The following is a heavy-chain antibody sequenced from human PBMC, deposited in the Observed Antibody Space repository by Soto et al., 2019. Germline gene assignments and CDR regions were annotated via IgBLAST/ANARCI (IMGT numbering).Heavy chain of an antibody. Sequence: GESLKISCKGSGYSFTSYRISWVHQMPGKGLEWMGRIDPSDSYTNYSPSFQGHVTISADKSISTAYLQWSSLKASDTAMYYRARLGDYSRLADYYYYYGMDVWGQGTTVTVSS. CDR3: ARLGDYSRLADYYYYYGMDV. D-gene: IGHD4-4*01. V-gene: IGHV5-10-1*01. CDR1: GYSFTSYR. J-gene: IGHJ6*02. CDR2: IDPSDSYT.